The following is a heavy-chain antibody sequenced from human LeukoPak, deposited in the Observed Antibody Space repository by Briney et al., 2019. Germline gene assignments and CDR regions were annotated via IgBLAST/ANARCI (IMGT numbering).Heavy chain of an antibody. CDR1: GFTFSSYE. Sequence: SGGSLRLSCAASGFTFSSYEMNWVRQAPGKGLEWVSYISSSGSTIYYADSVKGRFTISRDNAKNSLYLQMNSLRAEDTAVYYCARAVWNYFDYWGQGTLVTVSS. CDR2: ISSSGSTI. CDR3: ARAVWNYFDY. V-gene: IGHV3-48*03. J-gene: IGHJ4*02. D-gene: IGHD1-1*01.